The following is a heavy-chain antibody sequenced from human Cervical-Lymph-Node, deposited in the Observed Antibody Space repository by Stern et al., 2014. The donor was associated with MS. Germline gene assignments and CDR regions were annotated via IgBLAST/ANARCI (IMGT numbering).Heavy chain of an antibody. D-gene: IGHD6-19*01. CDR2: ISWNSVSI. Sequence: EVQLLESGGDLVQPGRSLRLSCAASGFRFDLYAMHWVRPAPGKGLEWVAGISWNSVSIGYAGSVKGRFTISRDNVKNFLYLQMDSLRPEDTALYYCAKEIRRADSSPDYWGQGALVTVSS. V-gene: IGHV3-9*01. CDR3: AKEIRRADSSPDY. J-gene: IGHJ4*02. CDR1: GFRFDLYA.